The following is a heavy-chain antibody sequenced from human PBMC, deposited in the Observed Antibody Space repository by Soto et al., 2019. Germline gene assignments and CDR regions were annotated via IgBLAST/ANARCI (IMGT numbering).Heavy chain of an antibody. CDR1: GGTFSSYA. V-gene: IGHV1-69*06. CDR3: GTKAEVAEIVGATGPYGMDV. CDR2: IIPIFGTA. Sequence: QVQLVQSGAEVKKPGSSVQVSCKASGGTFSSYAISWVRQAPGQGLEWMGGIIPIFGTANYAQKFQGRVKITADKTTRPVYMELSSLRSEDTGMYYCGTKAEVAEIVGATGPYGMDVWGQGTTVPVSS. D-gene: IGHD1-26*01. J-gene: IGHJ6*02.